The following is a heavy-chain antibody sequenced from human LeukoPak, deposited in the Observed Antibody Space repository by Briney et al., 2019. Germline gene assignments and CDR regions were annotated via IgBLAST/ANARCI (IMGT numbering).Heavy chain of an antibody. V-gene: IGHV3-21*01. CDR1: GFTFNTYS. CDR3: ARGATDVTRWFDP. J-gene: IGHJ5*02. D-gene: IGHD1-1*01. Sequence: GGSLRLSCAASGFTFNTYSMSWVRQAPGKGLEWVSIISRASESIFYADSVKGRCTISRDNAKNSLYLQMNGLRAEDTAVYYCARGATDVTRWFDPWGQGTRVTVSS. CDR2: ISRASESI.